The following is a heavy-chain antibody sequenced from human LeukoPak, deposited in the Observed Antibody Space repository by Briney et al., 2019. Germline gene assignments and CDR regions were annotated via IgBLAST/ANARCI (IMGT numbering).Heavy chain of an antibody. D-gene: IGHD3-10*01. CDR2: IKQDGSEK. J-gene: IGHJ4*02. Sequence: PGGSLRLSCAASGLTFSAYWMHWVRQAPGKGLEWVANIKQDGSEKYYVDSVKGRFTISRDNAKNSLYLQMNSLRAEDTAVSYCAREIGGPSGYWGQGTLVTVSS. V-gene: IGHV3-7*01. CDR3: AREIGGPSGY. CDR1: GLTFSAYW.